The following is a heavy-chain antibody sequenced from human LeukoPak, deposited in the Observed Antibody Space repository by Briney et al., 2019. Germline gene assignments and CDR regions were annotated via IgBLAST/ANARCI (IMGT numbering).Heavy chain of an antibody. V-gene: IGHV6-1*01. CDR3: ARDLGTTGWHTFDY. J-gene: IGHJ4*02. D-gene: IGHD6-19*01. CDR2: THYRSKWYN. Sequence: SQTLSLTCVVSGDSVSSKNGAWNWIRQSPSRGLEWLGRTHYRSKWYNDYAESMEGRMTISQDTSKNQYSLHLNSVTPDDTAVYYCARDLGTTGWHTFDYWGQGTLVTVSS. CDR1: GDSVSSKNGA.